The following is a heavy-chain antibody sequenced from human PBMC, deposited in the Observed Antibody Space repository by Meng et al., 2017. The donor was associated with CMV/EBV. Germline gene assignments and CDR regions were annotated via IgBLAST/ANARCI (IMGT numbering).Heavy chain of an antibody. D-gene: IGHD3-10*01. CDR3: AREDSGLNYFDY. Sequence: GESLKISCAASGLIFSNAWMSWVRQAPGKGLEWVGRIRSKTDGGSTEYATPVRGRFIISRDDSKNTLYLQMSSLKSEDTAVYYCAREDSGLNYFDYWGQGTLVTVSS. CDR2: IRSKTDGGST. CDR1: GLIFSNAW. J-gene: IGHJ4*02. V-gene: IGHV3-15*01.